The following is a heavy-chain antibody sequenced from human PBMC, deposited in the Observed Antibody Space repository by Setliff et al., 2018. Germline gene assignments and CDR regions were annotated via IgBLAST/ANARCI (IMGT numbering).Heavy chain of an antibody. V-gene: IGHV4-61*09. D-gene: IGHD4-17*01. CDR1: GDSISSRTYY. CDR3: ARRDGDYYPIDY. J-gene: IGHJ4*01. CDR2: IYTSWST. Sequence: PSETLSLTCTVSGDSISSRTYYWSWIRQPAGKGLEWIGHIYTSWSTIYNPSLKSRLTISLDTSKNQFSLNLSSVTAAGTAVCYCARRDGDYYPIDYWGHGTLVTVSS.